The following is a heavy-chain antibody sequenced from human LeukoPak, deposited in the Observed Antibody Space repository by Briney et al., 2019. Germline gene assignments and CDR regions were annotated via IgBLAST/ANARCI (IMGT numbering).Heavy chain of an antibody. V-gene: IGHV1-2*02. J-gene: IGHJ4*02. D-gene: IGHD3-10*01. CDR3: ARGTPYYYGSGSYYPFDY. Sequence: ASVKVSCKASGYTFTGYYMHWVRQAPGQGLEWMGWINPNSGGTNYAQKFQGRVTMTRDTSICTAYMELSRLRSDDTAVYYCARGTPYYYGSGSYYPFDYWGQGTLVTVSS. CDR1: GYTFTGYY. CDR2: INPNSGGT.